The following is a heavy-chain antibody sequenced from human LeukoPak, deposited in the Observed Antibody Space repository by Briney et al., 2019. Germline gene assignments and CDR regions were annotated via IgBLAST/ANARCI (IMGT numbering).Heavy chain of an antibody. D-gene: IGHD3-22*01. CDR1: GFTFSDYY. Sequence: GGSLRLSCAASGFTFSDYYMSWIRQAPGKGLEWVSYISSSGSYTNYADSVKGRFTISRDNAKNSLYLQMNSLRAEDTAVYFCARGSGYYDRVLDYWGQGTLVTVCS. CDR2: ISSSGSYT. V-gene: IGHV3-11*03. J-gene: IGHJ4*02. CDR3: ARGSGYYDRVLDY.